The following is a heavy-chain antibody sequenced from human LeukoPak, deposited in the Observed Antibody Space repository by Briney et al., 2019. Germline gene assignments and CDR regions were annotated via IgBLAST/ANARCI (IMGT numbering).Heavy chain of an antibody. CDR2: VVPNSGGT. D-gene: IGHD3-3*01. CDR1: GYTFSVYY. Sequence: ASVKVSCKASGYTFSVYYIHWLRQAPGQGLEWMGWVVPNSGGTNYAQKFQGRVTMTRDTSISTAYMELSRLRSDDTAVYYCARGRAYDFWSGFSNHWGQGTLVTVSS. J-gene: IGHJ4*02. V-gene: IGHV1-2*02. CDR3: ARGRAYDFWSGFSNH.